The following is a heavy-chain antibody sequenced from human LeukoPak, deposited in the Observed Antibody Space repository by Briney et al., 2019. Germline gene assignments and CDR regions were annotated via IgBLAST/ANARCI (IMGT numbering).Heavy chain of an antibody. V-gene: IGHV4-4*02. Sequence: SETLSLTCAVSGGSISSSNWWSWVRQPPGKGLEWIGEIYHSGSTNYNPSLKSRVTILVDKSKNQFSLKLSSVTAADTAVYYCARGAARNYYYYGMDVWGQGTTVTVSS. CDR1: GGSISSSNW. CDR3: ARGAARNYYYYGMDV. CDR2: IYHSGST. D-gene: IGHD2-15*01. J-gene: IGHJ6*02.